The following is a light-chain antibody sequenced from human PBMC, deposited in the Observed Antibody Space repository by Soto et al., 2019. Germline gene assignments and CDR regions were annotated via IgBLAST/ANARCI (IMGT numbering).Light chain of an antibody. CDR3: CSYAGSSTVV. CDR1: SSDVGSYNL. J-gene: IGLJ2*01. CDR2: EGS. Sequence: ALSQPASVSGSPGQSITISCTGTSSDVGSYNLVSWYQQHPGKAPKLMIYEGSKRPSGVSNRFSGSKSGNTASLTISGLQAEDEADYYCCSYAGSSTVVFGGGTKLTVL. V-gene: IGLV2-23*01.